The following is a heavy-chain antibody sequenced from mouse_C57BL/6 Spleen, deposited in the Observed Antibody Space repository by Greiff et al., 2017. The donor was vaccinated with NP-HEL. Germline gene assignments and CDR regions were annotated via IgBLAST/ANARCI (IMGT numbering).Heavy chain of an antibody. CDR1: GYTFTSYG. V-gene: IGHV1-81*01. J-gene: IGHJ2*01. Sequence: QVQLQQSGAELARPGASVKLSCKASGYTFTSYGISWVKQRTGQGLEWIGEIYPRSGNTYYNEKFKGKATLTADKSSSTAYMELRSLTSEDSAVYVCAREELTTVVATRYFDYWGQGTTLTVSS. CDR2: IYPRSGNT. D-gene: IGHD1-1*01. CDR3: AREELTTVVATRYFDY.